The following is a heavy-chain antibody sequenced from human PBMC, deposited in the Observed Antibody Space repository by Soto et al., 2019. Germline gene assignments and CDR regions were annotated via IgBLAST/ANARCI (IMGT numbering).Heavy chain of an antibody. CDR1: GFTFSSYG. CDR2: IWYDGSNK. V-gene: IGHV3-33*01. CDR3: ARDGRIVVVPAAIWFDP. Sequence: GGSLGIAGAASGFTFSSYGMHWVRQAPGKGLEWVAVIWYDGSNKYYADSVKGRFTISRDNSKNTLYLQMNSLRAEDTAVYYCARDGRIVVVPAAIWFDPWGQGTLVTVSS. J-gene: IGHJ5*02. D-gene: IGHD2-2*02.